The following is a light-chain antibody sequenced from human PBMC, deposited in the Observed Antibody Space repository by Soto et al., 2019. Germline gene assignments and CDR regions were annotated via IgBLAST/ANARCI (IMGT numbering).Light chain of an antibody. CDR2: GAS. Sequence: EIVLTQSPATLSLSPGESSPLSCRASQSVSSRYLAWYQQKPGQAPRLLSYGASSRATGIPDRFSGSGSWTDFTLPISGLEPEDFAVYYCQQYGSSPTWTFGQGTKVDIK. V-gene: IGKV3-20*01. CDR1: QSVSSRY. J-gene: IGKJ1*01. CDR3: QQYGSSPTWT.